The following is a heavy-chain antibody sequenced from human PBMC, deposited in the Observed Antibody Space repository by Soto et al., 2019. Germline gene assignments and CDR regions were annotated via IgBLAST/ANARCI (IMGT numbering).Heavy chain of an antibody. Sequence: GGSLRLSCAASGFPFDNYAMTWVRQARGQGPEWVATISGSGAFTKYRDSVEGRFTISRDNSKNTLYFQMDNLRAEDTATYYCARGKSRDAYNPLGYWGPGTLVTVSS. D-gene: IGHD1-1*01. CDR2: ISGSGAFT. CDR1: GFPFDNYA. CDR3: ARGKSRDAYNPLGY. V-gene: IGHV3-23*01. J-gene: IGHJ4*02.